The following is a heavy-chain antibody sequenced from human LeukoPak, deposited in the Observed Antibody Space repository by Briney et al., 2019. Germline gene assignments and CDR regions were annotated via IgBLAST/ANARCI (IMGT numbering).Heavy chain of an antibody. CDR3: AREGPYCSSTSCYPPFDY. D-gene: IGHD2-2*01. CDR2: ISSSSSYI. V-gene: IGHV3-21*01. CDR1: GFTFSSYS. Sequence: PGGSLRLSCAASGFTFSSYSMNWVRQAPGKGLEWVSSISSSSSYIYYADSVKGRFTISRDNAKNSLYLQMNSLRAEDTAVYYCAREGPYCSSTSCYPPFDYWGQGTLVTVSS. J-gene: IGHJ4*02.